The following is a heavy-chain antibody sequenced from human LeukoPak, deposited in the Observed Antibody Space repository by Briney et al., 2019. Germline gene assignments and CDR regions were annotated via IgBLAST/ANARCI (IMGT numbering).Heavy chain of an antibody. CDR3: AMYYDFWSGSLI. CDR1: GYTLTELS. J-gene: IGHJ4*02. Sequence: ASVTVSCKVSGYTLTELSMHWVRQAPGKGLEWMGGFDPEDGETIYAQKFQGRVTMTEDTSTDTAYMELSSLRSEDTAVYYCAMYYDFWSGSLIWGQGTLVTVSS. V-gene: IGHV1-24*01. D-gene: IGHD3-3*01. CDR2: FDPEDGET.